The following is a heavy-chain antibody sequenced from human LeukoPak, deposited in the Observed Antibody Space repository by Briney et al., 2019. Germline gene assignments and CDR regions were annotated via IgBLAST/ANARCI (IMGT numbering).Heavy chain of an antibody. Sequence: SSETLSLTCAVYGGSFSGYYWSWIRQPPGKGLEWIGEINHSGSTNYNPSPKSRVTISVDTSKNQFSLKLSSVTAADTAVYYCAKTDTAGPTPYYYYGMDVWGQGTTVTVSS. J-gene: IGHJ6*02. CDR2: INHSGST. CDR1: GGSFSGYY. CDR3: AKTDTAGPTPYYYYGMDV. D-gene: IGHD6-13*01. V-gene: IGHV4-34*01.